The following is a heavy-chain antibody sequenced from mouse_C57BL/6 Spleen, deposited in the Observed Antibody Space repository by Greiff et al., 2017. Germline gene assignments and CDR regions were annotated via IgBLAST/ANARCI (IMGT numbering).Heavy chain of an antibody. J-gene: IGHJ1*03. CDR2: ISYDGSN. V-gene: IGHV3-6*01. Sequence: EVKLLESGPGLVKPSQSLSLTCSVTGYSITSGYYWNWIRQFPGNKLEWMGYISYDGSNNYNPSLQNQISITRDTSKNQFFLNLNSMTTEDTATYYCARAPNWPYWYFDVWGTGTTVTVSS. D-gene: IGHD4-1*01. CDR3: ARAPNWPYWYFDV. CDR1: GYSITSGYY.